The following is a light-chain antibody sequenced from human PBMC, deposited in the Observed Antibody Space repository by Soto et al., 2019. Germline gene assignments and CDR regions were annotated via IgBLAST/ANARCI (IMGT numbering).Light chain of an antibody. J-gene: IGKJ3*01. CDR3: QQYGSSPPFT. CDR1: QSVSSTY. V-gene: IGKV3-20*01. Sequence: EIVLTQSPGTLSLSPGERVTLSCRASQSVSSTYLAWYQQKPGQAPRLLIYGASNRATGIPDRFSGGGSGTDFTLTISRLEPEDFALYYCQQYGSSPPFTFGPGTTVEIK. CDR2: GAS.